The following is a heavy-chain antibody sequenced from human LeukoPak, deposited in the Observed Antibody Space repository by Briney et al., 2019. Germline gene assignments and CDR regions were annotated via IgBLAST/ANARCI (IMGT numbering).Heavy chain of an antibody. D-gene: IGHD3-16*01. CDR3: AKDGGESSSRAFDI. CDR1: GFTFSSYG. Sequence: GGSLRLSCAASGFTFSSYGMHWVRQAPGKGLEWVAVISYDGSNKYYADSVKGRFTISRDNSKNTVYLQMNSLRTEDTAVYYCAKDGGESSSRAFDIWGQGTMVTVSS. V-gene: IGHV3-30*18. J-gene: IGHJ3*02. CDR2: ISYDGSNK.